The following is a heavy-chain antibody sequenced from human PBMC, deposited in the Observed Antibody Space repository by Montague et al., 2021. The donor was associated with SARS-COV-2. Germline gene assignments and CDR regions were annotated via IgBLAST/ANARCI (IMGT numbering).Heavy chain of an antibody. J-gene: IGHJ2*01. CDR3: ARDLGGSFDL. Sequence: LSFSSSFFPFRRSAMHWVRQAPGKGLEWVAVISCDGSNKYYADSVKGRFTISRDNSKNTLYLQMNSLRAEDTAVYYCARDLGGSFDLWGRGTMVTVSS. V-gene: IGHV3-30*04. CDR1: FFPFRRSA. D-gene: IGHD1-26*01. CDR2: ISCDGSNK.